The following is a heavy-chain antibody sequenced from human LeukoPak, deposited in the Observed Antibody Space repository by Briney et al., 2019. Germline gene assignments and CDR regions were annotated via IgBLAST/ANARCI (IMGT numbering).Heavy chain of an antibody. CDR3: ARAAGARIAAAGTVNWFDP. D-gene: IGHD6-13*01. V-gene: IGHV1-69*06. J-gene: IGHJ5*02. CDR2: IIPIFGTA. CDR1: GGTFSSYA. Sequence: SVKVSCKASGGTFSSYAISWVRQAPGQGLEWMGGIIPIFGTANYAQKFQGRVTITADKSTSTAYMELSSLRSEDTAVYYCARAAGARIAAAGTVNWFDPWGQGTLVTVSS.